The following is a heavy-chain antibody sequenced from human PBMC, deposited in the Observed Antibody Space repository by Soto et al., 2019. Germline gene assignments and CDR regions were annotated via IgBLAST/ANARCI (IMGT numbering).Heavy chain of an antibody. CDR2: IWYDGSNK. Sequence: QVQLVESGGGVVQPGRSLRLSCAASGFTFSSYGMHWVRQAPGKGLEWVAVIWYDGSNKYYADSVKGRFTISRDNSKNTLYLQMNSLRAEDTAVYYCARSGPSSGYEIDYWGQGTLVTVSS. D-gene: IGHD3-22*01. V-gene: IGHV3-33*01. CDR3: ARSGPSSGYEIDY. CDR1: GFTFSSYG. J-gene: IGHJ4*02.